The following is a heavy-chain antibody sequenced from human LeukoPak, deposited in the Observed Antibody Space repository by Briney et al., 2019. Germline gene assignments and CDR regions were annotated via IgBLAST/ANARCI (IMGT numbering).Heavy chain of an antibody. D-gene: IGHD1-1*01. CDR3: AKADSTTGTTRADS. CDR1: VFTFSNYV. Sequence: PGGSLRLSFAGSVFTFSNYVRNWVRQPPGKGLDWVAGISGGSSTYTYYSDSVKGPFSLSRDNSQNTLYLQMNSLEAADTAVYYCAKADSTTGTTRADSWGQGTLVTVSS. J-gene: IGHJ4*02. V-gene: IGHV3-23*01. CDR2: ISGGSSTYT.